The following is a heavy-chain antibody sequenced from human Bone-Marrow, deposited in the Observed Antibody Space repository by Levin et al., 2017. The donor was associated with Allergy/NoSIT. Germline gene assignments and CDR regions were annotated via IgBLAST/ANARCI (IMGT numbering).Heavy chain of an antibody. CDR3: ARDRGGSVPDI. CDR2: IKTDGSIT. D-gene: IGHD3-10*01. Sequence: QPGGSLRLSCTASGFTFSNYWMEWVRQAPGKGLVWVSRIKTDGSITVYADSVKGRFTISRDNAKNTVYLQMNSLRVDDTAVYYCARDRGGSVPDIWGQGTMVTVSS. V-gene: IGHV3-74*01. CDR1: GFTFSNYW. J-gene: IGHJ3*02.